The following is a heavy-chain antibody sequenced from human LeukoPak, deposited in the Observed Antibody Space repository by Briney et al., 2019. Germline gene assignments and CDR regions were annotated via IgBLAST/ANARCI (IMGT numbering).Heavy chain of an antibody. CDR2: INSNSGGT. J-gene: IGHJ4*02. CDR3: ARRYCSGGSCYSDY. CDR1: GYTFTGYY. Sequence: GASVKVSCKASGYTFTGYYMHWVRQAPGQGLEWMGWINSNSGGTNYAQKFQGRVTMTRDTSISTAYMELSRLRSDDTAVYYCARRYCSGGSCYSDYWGQGTLVTVSS. D-gene: IGHD2-15*01. V-gene: IGHV1-2*02.